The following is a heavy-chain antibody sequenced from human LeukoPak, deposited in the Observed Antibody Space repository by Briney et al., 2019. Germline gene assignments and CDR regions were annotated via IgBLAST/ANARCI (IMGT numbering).Heavy chain of an antibody. Sequence: ASSKVFWTASGYSCPSYGNSRARQDHAQGLGWIGWIISYTGNTNYAHTLQGRVTMTTDTSTSTAYIELRSLRYDDTAVYYFARSTPPDQLPGYWGQGTLVTVSS. V-gene: IGHV1-18*01. CDR2: IISYTGNT. J-gene: IGHJ4*02. CDR3: ARSTPPDQLPGY. D-gene: IGHD2-2*01. CDR1: GYSCPSYG.